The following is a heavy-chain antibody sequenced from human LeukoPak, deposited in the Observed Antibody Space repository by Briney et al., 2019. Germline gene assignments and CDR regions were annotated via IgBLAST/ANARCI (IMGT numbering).Heavy chain of an antibody. V-gene: IGHV4-34*01. D-gene: IGHD3-10*01. J-gene: IGHJ1*01. CDR1: GGSFSGYY. CDR3: ARQGSYGDLAGYFQD. CDR2: INHSGST. Sequence: SETLSLTCAVYGGSFSGYYWSWIRQPPGKGLEWIGEINHSGSTNYNPSLKSRVTISVDTSKNQFSLKLSSVTAADTAVYYCARQGSYGDLAGYFQDWGQGTLVTVSS.